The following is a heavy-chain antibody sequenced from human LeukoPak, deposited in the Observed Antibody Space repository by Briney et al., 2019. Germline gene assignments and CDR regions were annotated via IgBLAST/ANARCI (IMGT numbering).Heavy chain of an antibody. J-gene: IGHJ4*02. V-gene: IGHV3-21*01. Sequence: GGSLRLSCAASGFTFSSYSMNWVRQAPGKGLEWVSSISSSSSYIYYADSVKGRFTISRDNAKNSLYLQMNSLRAEDTAVYYCARDPRKCSGGSCYGLGIYWGQGTLVTVSS. D-gene: IGHD2-15*01. CDR1: GFTFSSYS. CDR2: ISSSSSYI. CDR3: ARDPRKCSGGSCYGLGIY.